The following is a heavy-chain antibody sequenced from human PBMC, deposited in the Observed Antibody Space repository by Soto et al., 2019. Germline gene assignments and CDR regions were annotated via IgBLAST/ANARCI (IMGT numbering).Heavy chain of an antibody. CDR1: GGSIGSYY. J-gene: IGHJ6*03. V-gene: IGHV4-59*08. CDR2: LSYSGST. D-gene: IGHD4-4*01. Sequence: PSETLSLTCTVSGGSIGSYYWSWIRQPPGKGLEWIGYLSYSGSTSYNPSLKSRVTISADTSKNQFSLKLSSVTAADTAVYYCARLDYTQPLYYYYYLDVWGKGTTVTVSS. CDR3: ARLDYTQPLYYYYYLDV.